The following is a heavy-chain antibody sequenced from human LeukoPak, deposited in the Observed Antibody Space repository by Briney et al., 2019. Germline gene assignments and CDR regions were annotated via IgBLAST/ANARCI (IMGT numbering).Heavy chain of an antibody. CDR1: GGTFSSNA. Sequence: ASVKVSCKASGGTFSSNAISWVRQAPGQGLEWMGRIIPILGIANYAQKFQGRVTITADKSTSTAYMELSSLRSEDTAVYYCARVSVAGHGGYYFDYWGQGTLVTVSS. CDR2: IIPILGIA. J-gene: IGHJ4*02. V-gene: IGHV1-69*04. CDR3: ARVSVAGHGGYYFDY. D-gene: IGHD6-19*01.